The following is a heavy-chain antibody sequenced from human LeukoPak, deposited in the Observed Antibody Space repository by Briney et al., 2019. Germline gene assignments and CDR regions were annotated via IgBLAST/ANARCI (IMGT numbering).Heavy chain of an antibody. CDR1: GGSISSSSYY. V-gene: IGHV4-39*01. D-gene: IGHD3-10*01. CDR3: ARRPALYYYGSGPFYYFDY. CDR2: MYSSGGT. J-gene: IGHJ4*02. Sequence: SETLSLTCTVPGGSISSSSYYWGWIRQPPGKGLEWIGSMYSSGGTYYDPSLKSRVIIFEDTSKNQFSLKLSSVTAADTAVYYCARRPALYYYGSGPFYYFDYWGQGTLVTVSS.